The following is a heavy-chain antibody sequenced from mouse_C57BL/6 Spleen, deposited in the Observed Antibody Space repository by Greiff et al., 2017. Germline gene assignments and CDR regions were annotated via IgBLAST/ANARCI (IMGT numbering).Heavy chain of an antibody. CDR3: ARGGAYYSNPYAMDY. J-gene: IGHJ4*01. Sequence: EVQGVESVAELVRPGASVKLSCTASGFNIKNTYMHWVKQRPEQGLEWIGRIDPANGNTKYAPKFQGKATITADTSSNTAYLQLSSLTSEDTAIYYCARGGAYYSNPYAMDYWGQGTSVTVSS. CDR2: IDPANGNT. V-gene: IGHV14-3*01. D-gene: IGHD2-5*01. CDR1: GFNIKNTY.